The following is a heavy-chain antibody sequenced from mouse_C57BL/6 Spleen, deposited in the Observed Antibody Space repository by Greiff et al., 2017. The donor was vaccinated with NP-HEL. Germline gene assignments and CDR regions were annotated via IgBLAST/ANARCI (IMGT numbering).Heavy chain of an antibody. V-gene: IGHV5-6*01. D-gene: IGHD1-1*01. CDR3: ERHGYYGSKDWYFDV. CDR2: ISSGGSYT. J-gene: IGHJ1*03. CDR1: GFTFSSYG. Sequence: DVQLVESGGDLVKPGGSLKLSCAASGFTFSSYGMSWVRQTPDKRLEWVATISSGGSYTYYPDSVKGRFTISRDNAKNTLYLQMSSLKSEETPMYYCERHGYYGSKDWYFDVWGTGTTVTVSS.